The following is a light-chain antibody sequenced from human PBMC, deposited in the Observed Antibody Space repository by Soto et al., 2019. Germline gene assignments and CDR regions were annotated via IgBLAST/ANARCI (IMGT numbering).Light chain of an antibody. Sequence: QSVLTQPPSASGAPGQTVTISCSGSSSNIGSHTVNWYQHLPGTAPKLLIYSNTQRPLGVPVRFSGSKSGTSASLAISGLQSEDEAEYYCAAWDDTLYVFGPATKVTV. CDR1: SSNIGSHT. CDR3: AAWDDTLYV. V-gene: IGLV1-44*01. CDR2: SNT. J-gene: IGLJ1*01.